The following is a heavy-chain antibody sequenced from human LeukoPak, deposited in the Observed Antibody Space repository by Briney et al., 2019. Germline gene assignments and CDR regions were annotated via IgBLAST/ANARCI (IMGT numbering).Heavy chain of an antibody. Sequence: PGGSLRLSCAASGFSFSSYNMNWVRQAPGKGLEWISCISSTRPTIYYADSVKGRFTISRDDAKSSLYLQMNSLRAEDTAVYYCARGITSGPRRYDVRNFDYWGQGTPVTVSS. D-gene: IGHD5-12*01. V-gene: IGHV3-48*01. CDR1: GFSFSSYN. CDR2: ISSTRPTI. CDR3: ARGITSGPRRYDVRNFDY. J-gene: IGHJ4*02.